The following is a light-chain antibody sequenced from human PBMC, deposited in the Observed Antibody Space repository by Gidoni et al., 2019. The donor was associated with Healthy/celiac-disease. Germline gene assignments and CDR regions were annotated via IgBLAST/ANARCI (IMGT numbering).Light chain of an antibody. V-gene: IGKV1-5*01. CDR3: QQYNSYRT. CDR1: QSISSW. J-gene: IGKJ1*01. Sequence: DIQMTQSPSTLSASVGDRVTITCRDSQSISSWLAWYQQKPGKAPKLLIYDASSLESGVPSRFSGSGSGTEFTLSISSLQPDDFATYYCQQYNSYRTFGQGTKVEIK. CDR2: DAS.